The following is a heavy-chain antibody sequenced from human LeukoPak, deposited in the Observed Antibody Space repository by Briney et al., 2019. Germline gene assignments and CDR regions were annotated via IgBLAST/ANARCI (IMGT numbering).Heavy chain of an antibody. J-gene: IGHJ3*02. CDR2: ISSSGSTI. Sequence: GGSLRLSCAASRLTFSDYYMSWIRQAPGKGLEWVSYISSSGSTIYYADSVKGRFTISRDNAKNSLYLQMNSLRAEDTAVYYCANGRYSYGYKNAFDIWGQGTMVTVSS. CDR1: RLTFSDYY. CDR3: ANGRYSYGYKNAFDI. D-gene: IGHD5-18*01. V-gene: IGHV3-11*04.